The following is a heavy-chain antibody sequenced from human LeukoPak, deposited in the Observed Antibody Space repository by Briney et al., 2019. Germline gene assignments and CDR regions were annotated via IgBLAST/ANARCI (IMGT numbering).Heavy chain of an antibody. Sequence: ASVKVSCKTSGYTFTDYYLHWVRQAPGQGLEWMGWIHPNTGATHHAQKFQGRLTMTRDTSISTVYMELTRLRSDDTAVYYCARDMGRYSGYDYDYWGQGTLLTVFS. CDR2: IHPNTGAT. CDR1: GYTFTDYY. J-gene: IGHJ4*02. V-gene: IGHV1-2*02. CDR3: ARDMGRYSGYDYDY. D-gene: IGHD5-12*01.